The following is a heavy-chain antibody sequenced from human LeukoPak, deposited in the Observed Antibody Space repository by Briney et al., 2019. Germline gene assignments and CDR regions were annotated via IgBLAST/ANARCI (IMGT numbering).Heavy chain of an antibody. Sequence: PSETLSLTCTVSGGSISSYYWSWIRQPPGKGLEWIGYIYYSGRTNYNPSLKSRVTISVDTSKNQFSLKLSSVTAADTAVYYCARHPRRTARVWLPYYFDYWGQGTLVTVSS. CDR2: IYYSGRT. CDR3: ARHPRRTARVWLPYYFDY. J-gene: IGHJ4*02. D-gene: IGHD5-18*01. V-gene: IGHV4-59*08. CDR1: GGSISSYY.